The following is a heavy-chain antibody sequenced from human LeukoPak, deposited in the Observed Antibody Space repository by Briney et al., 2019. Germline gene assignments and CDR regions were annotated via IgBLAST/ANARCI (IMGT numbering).Heavy chain of an antibody. Sequence: GGSLRLSCAASGFTFSSYAMSWVRQAPGKGLEWVSAISGSGGSTYYADSVKGRFTISRNNSKNTLYLQMNRLRAQGTAVYYCAKDHSVLLWFGELSETACDYWGQGTVVTVSS. CDR1: GFTFSSYA. D-gene: IGHD3-10*01. CDR3: AKDHSVLLWFGELSETACDY. CDR2: ISGSGGST. V-gene: IGHV3-23*01. J-gene: IGHJ4*02.